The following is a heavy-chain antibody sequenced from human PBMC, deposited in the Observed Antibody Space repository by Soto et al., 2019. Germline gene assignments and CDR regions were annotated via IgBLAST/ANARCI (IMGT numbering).Heavy chain of an antibody. CDR2: IYSGGST. V-gene: IGHV3-66*01. D-gene: IGHD4-17*01. J-gene: IGHJ3*02. CDR3: ATLTTVTTLGAFDI. CDR1: GFTVSSNY. Sequence: VQLVESGGGLVQPGGSLRLSCAASGFTVSSNYMSWVRQAPGKGLEWVSVIYSGGSTYYADSVKGRFTISRDNSKNTLYLQMNSLRAEDTAVYYCATLTTVTTLGAFDIWGQGTMVTVSS.